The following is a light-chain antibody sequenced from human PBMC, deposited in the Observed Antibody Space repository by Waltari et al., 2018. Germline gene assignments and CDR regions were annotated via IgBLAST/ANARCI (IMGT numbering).Light chain of an antibody. CDR1: QTIKNNF. V-gene: IGKV3-20*01. CDR3: QQYDGSVLT. J-gene: IGKJ4*01. CDR2: GAS. Sequence: SVFTQSPDTLSLSPVQRATLSCRASQTIKNNFLVWYQQKPGQAPRLISHGASSRATGFPDRFSGSGSGTDFTLTINSLKPEDSAVYYCQQYDGSVLTFGGGTKVEI.